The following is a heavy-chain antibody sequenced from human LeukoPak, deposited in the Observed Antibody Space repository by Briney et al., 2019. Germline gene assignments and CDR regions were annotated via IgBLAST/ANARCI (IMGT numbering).Heavy chain of an antibody. CDR1: GFTFSSYS. J-gene: IGHJ4*02. CDR2: ISSSSSYI. D-gene: IGHD3-10*01. V-gene: IGHV3-21*01. Sequence: GGSLRLSCAASGFTFSSYSMNWVRQAPGKGLEWVSSISSSSSYIYYADSVKGRFTISRDNAKNSLYLQMNSLRAEDTAVYYCARDYYGSGSSFGYWGQGTLATVSS. CDR3: ARDYYGSGSSFGY.